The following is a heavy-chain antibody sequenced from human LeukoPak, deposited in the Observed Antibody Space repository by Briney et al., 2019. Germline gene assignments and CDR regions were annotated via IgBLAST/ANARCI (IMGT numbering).Heavy chain of an antibody. J-gene: IGHJ4*02. CDR2: IYTSGST. V-gene: IGHV4-4*09. Sequence: SETLSLTCTVSGGSISSYYSSWIRQPPGKGLEWIGYIYTSGSTNYNPSLKSRVTISVDTSKNQFSLKLSSVTAADTAVYYCARLCSSTSCPIDYWGQGTLVTVSS. CDR1: GGSISSYY. D-gene: IGHD2-2*01. CDR3: ARLCSSTSCPIDY.